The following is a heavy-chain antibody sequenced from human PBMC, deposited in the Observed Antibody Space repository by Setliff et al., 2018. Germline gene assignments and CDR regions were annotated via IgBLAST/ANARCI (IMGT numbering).Heavy chain of an antibody. V-gene: IGHV4-34*01. CDR2: INPSGTT. Sequence: SETLSLTCTFYGGPFSDYYWGWVRQTPGKGLEWIAEINPSGTTNYIPSLKSRLTISVDTSKRQFPLKLISVTAADTAVYYCRFWSYVYKNDYWAQGTLVTAPQ. CDR3: RFWSYVYKNDY. J-gene: IGHJ4*02. D-gene: IGHD3-16*01. CDR1: GGPFSDYY.